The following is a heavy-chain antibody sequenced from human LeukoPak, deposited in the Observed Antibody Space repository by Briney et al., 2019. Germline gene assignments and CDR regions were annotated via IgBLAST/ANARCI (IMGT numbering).Heavy chain of an antibody. CDR1: GFTFSTYA. Sequence: PGGSLRLSCAASGFTFSTYAMSWVRQAPGKGLEWVSLVHYNVDAKYYTDSVRGRFTISRDNSKNTLDLQMNSLRAEDRAIYYCAKAYSNAYPFYCDSWGEGTLVTVSS. V-gene: IGHV3-23*01. D-gene: IGHD3-16*01. J-gene: IGHJ4*02. CDR2: VHYNVDAK. CDR3: AKAYSNAYPFYCDS.